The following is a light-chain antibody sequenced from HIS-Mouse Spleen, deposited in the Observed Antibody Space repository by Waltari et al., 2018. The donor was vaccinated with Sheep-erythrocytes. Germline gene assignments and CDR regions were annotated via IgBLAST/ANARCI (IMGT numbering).Light chain of an antibody. Sequence: QSALTQPRSVSGSPGQSVTISCTGTSSDVGGYNYVSWYQQHQGKAPKPMIYDGSKLTSGVHDRFSGSKSGNTASLTISVLQAEDEADYYCCSYAGSYNHVFATGTKVTVL. CDR3: CSYAGSYNHV. J-gene: IGLJ1*01. CDR1: SSDVGGYNY. CDR2: DGS. V-gene: IGLV2-11*01.